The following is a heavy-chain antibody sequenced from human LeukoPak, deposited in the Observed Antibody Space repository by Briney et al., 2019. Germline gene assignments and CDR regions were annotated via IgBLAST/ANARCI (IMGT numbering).Heavy chain of an antibody. CDR3: ARGPRHIVVVTTKRRVSPLSYFAY. CDR1: GGSISSSSYY. Sequence: KSSETLSLTCTVSGGSISSSSYYWSWIRQPPGKGLEWIGEINHSGSTNYNPSLKSRVTISVDTSKNQFSLKLSSVTAADTAVYYCARGPRHIVVVTTKRRVSPLSYFAYWGQGTLVTVSS. J-gene: IGHJ4*02. V-gene: IGHV4-39*07. CDR2: INHSGST. D-gene: IGHD2-21*02.